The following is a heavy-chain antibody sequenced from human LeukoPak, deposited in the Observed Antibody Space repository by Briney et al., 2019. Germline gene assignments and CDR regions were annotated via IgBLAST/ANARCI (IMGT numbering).Heavy chain of an antibody. CDR3: AREGSNGGYYYYGMDV. CDR1: GLTFSSYE. J-gene: IGHJ6*02. V-gene: IGHV3-48*03. CDR2: ISSSGSTI. Sequence: GGLLRLSCTASGLTFSSYEMNWVRQAPGKGLEWVSYISSSGSTIYYADSVKGRFTISRDNAKNSLYLQMNSLRAEDTAVYYCAREGSNGGYYYYGMDVWGQGTTVTVSS. D-gene: IGHD4-11*01.